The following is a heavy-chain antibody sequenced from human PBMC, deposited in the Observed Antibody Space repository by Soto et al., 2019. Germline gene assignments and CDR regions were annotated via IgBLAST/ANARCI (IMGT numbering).Heavy chain of an antibody. J-gene: IGHJ4*01. Sequence: PGGSLRLSCAASGFTFSDYPMSWVRQAPGKGLEWVSGLSESGDSTQYADSVKGRFSISRDNFKKTLYQQMNSLRAEDTAVYYCSRRDFLIGSTYFFDSWGHGTLVTFSS. D-gene: IGHD3-3*01. CDR3: SRRDFLIGSTYFFDS. CDR2: LSESGDST. V-gene: IGHV3-23*01. CDR1: GFTFSDYP.